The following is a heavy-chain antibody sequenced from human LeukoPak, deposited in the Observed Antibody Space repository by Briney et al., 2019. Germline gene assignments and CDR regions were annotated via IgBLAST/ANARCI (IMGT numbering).Heavy chain of an antibody. Sequence: PGGTLRLSCAASGFTFSSYGMSWVRQAPGKGLEWVSAISGSGGSTYYADSVKGRFTISRDNSKNTLYLQMNSLRAEDTAVYYCAKDEGGSGSYYNLPHPSYFDYWGQGTLVTVSS. CDR1: GFTFSSYG. CDR2: ISGSGGST. D-gene: IGHD3-10*01. J-gene: IGHJ4*02. CDR3: AKDEGGSGSYYNLPHPSYFDY. V-gene: IGHV3-23*01.